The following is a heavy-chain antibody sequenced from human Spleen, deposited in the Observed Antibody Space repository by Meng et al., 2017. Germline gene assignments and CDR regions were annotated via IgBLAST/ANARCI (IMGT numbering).Heavy chain of an antibody. J-gene: IGHJ4*02. CDR2: IYYSGST. CDR3: ARLTGRYYFDY. CDR1: GGSFSGYY. Sequence: QVQLQQWGAGLLKPSETLSLTCAVYGGSFSGYYWSWIRQPPGKGLEWIGYIYYSGSTNYNPSLKSRVTISVDTSKNQFSLKLSSVTAADTAVYYCARLTGRYYFDYWGQGTLVTVSS. D-gene: IGHD1-26*01. V-gene: IGHV4-34*11.